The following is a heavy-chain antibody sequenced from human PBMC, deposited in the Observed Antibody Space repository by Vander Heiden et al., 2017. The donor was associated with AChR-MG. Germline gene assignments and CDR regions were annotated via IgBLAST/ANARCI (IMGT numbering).Heavy chain of an antibody. D-gene: IGHD6-19*01. V-gene: IGHV3-9*01. J-gene: IGHJ4*02. CDR3: AKAPGSVPAGIDY. CDR2: ISWNSGSI. Sequence: EVQLVESGGGLVQPGRSLRLSCAASGFTFDDYAMHWVRQAPGKGLEWVSGISWNSGSIGYADSVKGRFTISRDNAKNSLYLQMNSLRAEDTALYYCAKAPGSVPAGIDYWGQGTLVTVSS. CDR1: GFTFDDYA.